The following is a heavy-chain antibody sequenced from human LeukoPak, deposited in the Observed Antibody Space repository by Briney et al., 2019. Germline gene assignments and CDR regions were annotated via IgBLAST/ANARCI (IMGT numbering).Heavy chain of an antibody. Sequence: SETLSLTCTVSGGSISSSSYYWGWIRQPPGKGLEWIGSIYYSGSTYYNPSLKSRVTISVDTSKNQFSLKLSSVTAADTAVYYCASSGHGGSLLIYWGQGTLVTVSS. J-gene: IGHJ4*02. CDR2: IYYSGST. V-gene: IGHV4-39*01. CDR3: ASSGHGGSLLIY. D-gene: IGHD2-15*01. CDR1: GGSISSSSYY.